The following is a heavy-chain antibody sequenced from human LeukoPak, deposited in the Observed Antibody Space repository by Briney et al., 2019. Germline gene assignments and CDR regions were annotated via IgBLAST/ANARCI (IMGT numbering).Heavy chain of an antibody. CDR1: GFTFNNYA. CDR2: ISGSGGST. D-gene: IGHD3/OR15-3a*01. J-gene: IGHJ4*02. CDR3: AKRGVVIRVILVGFHKEAYYFES. Sequence: GGSLRLSCETSGFTFNNYAVSWVRQAPGKGLEWVAGISGSGGSTKYADSVKGRFTISRDNPKNTLYLQMNSLRAEDTAVYFCAKRGVVIRVILVGFHKEAYYFESWGQGALVTVSS. V-gene: IGHV3-23*01.